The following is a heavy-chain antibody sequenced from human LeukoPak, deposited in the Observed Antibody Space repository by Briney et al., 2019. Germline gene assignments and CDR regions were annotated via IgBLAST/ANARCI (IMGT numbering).Heavy chain of an antibody. D-gene: IGHD3-22*01. CDR2: INPNSGGT. Sequence: ASVKVSCKASGYTFTGYYMHWVRQAPGQGLEWMGWINPNSGGTNYAQKFQGRGTMTRDTSISTAYMELSRLRSDDTAVYYCARDPYYYDSSWGFDYWGQGTLVTVSS. CDR3: ARDPYYYDSSWGFDY. CDR1: GYTFTGYY. J-gene: IGHJ4*02. V-gene: IGHV1-2*02.